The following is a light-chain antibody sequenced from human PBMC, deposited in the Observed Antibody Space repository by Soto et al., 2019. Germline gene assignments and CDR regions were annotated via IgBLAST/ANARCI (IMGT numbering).Light chain of an antibody. CDR3: QQYNSYSKT. Sequence: EYVLTQSPGTLSLSPGERATLSCRASQSVRSSYLAWYQQKPGQAPRLLIYGTSTRATGIPDRFSGSGSGTEFTLTISSLQPDDFATYYCQQYNSYSKTFGQGTKVDIK. V-gene: IGKV3-20*01. CDR1: QSVRSSY. J-gene: IGKJ1*01. CDR2: GTS.